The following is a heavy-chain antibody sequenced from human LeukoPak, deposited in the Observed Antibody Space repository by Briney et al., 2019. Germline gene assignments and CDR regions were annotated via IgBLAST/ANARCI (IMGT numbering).Heavy chain of an antibody. CDR1: QLIFSTYA. D-gene: IGHD6-25*01. Sequence: GGSLRLSCAASQLIFSTYAMNWVRQAPGKGLEWVALISYDESNKYYADSVRGRFTISRDNSKNTLFLQLNSLRGEDTAVYYCARAARPAGDYYHMDVWGKGTTVSVSS. V-gene: IGHV3-30*04. CDR2: ISYDESNK. CDR3: ARAARPAGDYYHMDV. J-gene: IGHJ6*03.